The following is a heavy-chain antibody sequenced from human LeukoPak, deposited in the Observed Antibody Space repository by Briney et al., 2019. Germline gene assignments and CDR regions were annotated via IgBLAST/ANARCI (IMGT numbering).Heavy chain of an antibody. Sequence: LGGSLRLSCAASEFTFSSYTINWVRQAPGKGLEWVSSISSTSTYISYADSVKGRFTISRDNAKNSLYLQMNSLRAEDTAVYYCARGGGNFDYWGQGTLVTVSS. V-gene: IGHV3-21*01. D-gene: IGHD2-15*01. CDR3: ARGGGNFDY. CDR2: ISSTSTYI. J-gene: IGHJ4*02. CDR1: EFTFSSYT.